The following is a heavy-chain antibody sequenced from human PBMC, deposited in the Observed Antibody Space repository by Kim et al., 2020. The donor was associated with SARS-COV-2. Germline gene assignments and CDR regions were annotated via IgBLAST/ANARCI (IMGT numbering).Heavy chain of an antibody. J-gene: IGHJ6*02. Sequence: SETLSLTCTVSGGSISSSSYYWGWIRQPPGKGLEWIGSIYYSGSTYYNPSLKSRVTISVDTSKNQFSLKLSSVTAADTAVYYCARHGTAGTHYYYGMDVWGQGTTVTVSS. V-gene: IGHV4-39*01. CDR1: GGSISSSSYY. CDR2: IYYSGST. CDR3: ARHGTAGTHYYYGMDV. D-gene: IGHD6-13*01.